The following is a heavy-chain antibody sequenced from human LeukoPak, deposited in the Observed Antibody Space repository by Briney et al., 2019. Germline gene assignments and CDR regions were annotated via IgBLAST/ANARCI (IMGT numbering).Heavy chain of an antibody. CDR3: ARDLLNYYGSGTPTKNWFDP. CDR1: GYTFTVYY. Sequence: ASVTVSCKASGYTFTVYYMHWVRQAPGPGREWMGWINPNSGGTNYAQKLPGRVTMTRDTSISTAYMELSRLRSDDTAVYYCARDLLNYYGSGTPTKNWFDPWGQGTLVTVSS. CDR2: INPNSGGT. D-gene: IGHD3-10*01. J-gene: IGHJ5*02. V-gene: IGHV1-2*02.